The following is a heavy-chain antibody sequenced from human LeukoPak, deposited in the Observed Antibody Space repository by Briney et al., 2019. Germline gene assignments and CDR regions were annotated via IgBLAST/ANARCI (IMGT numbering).Heavy chain of an antibody. CDR1: GFTFSNHA. V-gene: IGHV3-23*01. Sequence: PGGSLRLSCAASGFTFSNHAMNWVRQVPGKGLEWVSSISGSGTVTYYADSVKGRFTISRDNSKNTLYLQMNSLRAEDTAVYYCAKTSVGEGRIIGSGYFDNWGQGTLVTVSS. J-gene: IGHJ4*02. D-gene: IGHD2-15*01. CDR2: ISGSGTVT. CDR3: AKTSVGEGRIIGSGYFDN.